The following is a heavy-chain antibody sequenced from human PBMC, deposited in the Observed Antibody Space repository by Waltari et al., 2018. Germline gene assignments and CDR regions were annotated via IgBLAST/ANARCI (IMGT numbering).Heavy chain of an antibody. J-gene: IGHJ3*01. CDR1: GFTVSDTS. Sequence: EVQVVESGGDLIQPGGSLRRSGDTSGFTVSDTSMTWVRQAPGKVLDWVATIFVTGNTHYADSVRGRFTISRDSSRNSVYLQMDNLRAEDTATYYCARVTVVARVSDVFDVWGQGTMITVSS. V-gene: IGHV3-53*01. D-gene: IGHD6-6*01. CDR2: IFVTGNT. CDR3: ARVTVVARVSDVFDV.